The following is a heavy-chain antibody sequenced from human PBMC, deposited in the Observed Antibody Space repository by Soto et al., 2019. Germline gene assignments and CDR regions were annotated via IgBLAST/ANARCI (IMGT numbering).Heavy chain of an antibody. J-gene: IGHJ5*02. Sequence: SETLSLTCTVSGGSISSYYWSWIRQPPGKGLEWIGYIYYSGSTNYNPSLKSRVTISIDTSKNQFSLKLSSVTAADTAVYYCARALRITMVRGVIRWFDPWGQGTLVTVSS. V-gene: IGHV4-59*01. D-gene: IGHD3-10*01. CDR2: IYYSGST. CDR1: GGSISSYY. CDR3: ARALRITMVRGVIRWFDP.